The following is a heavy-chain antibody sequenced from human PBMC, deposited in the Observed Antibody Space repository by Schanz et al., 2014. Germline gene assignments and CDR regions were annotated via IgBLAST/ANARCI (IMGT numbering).Heavy chain of an antibody. V-gene: IGHV3-33*06. D-gene: IGHD5-12*01. CDR1: GFTFSSYG. J-gene: IGHJ6*02. CDR2: VCYDGSKK. Sequence: LVESGGGVVQPGRSLRLSCAASGFTFSSYGMHWVRQVPGKGLEWVAVVCYDGSKKYYADSVKGRFTASRDNSKSTMYLHMNRLRAEDTAVDYCVKDLQRELLRDDHYYGMDVWGPGKTVTVSS. CDR3: VKDLQRELLRDDHYYGMDV.